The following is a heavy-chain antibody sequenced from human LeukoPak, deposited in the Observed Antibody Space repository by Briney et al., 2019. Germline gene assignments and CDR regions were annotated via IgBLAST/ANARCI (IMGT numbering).Heavy chain of an antibody. V-gene: IGHV4-39*07. CDR2: IYYSGNT. D-gene: IGHD3-22*01. CDR3: ASTSPKYYYESSGYSSLFDN. CDR1: AGSISSDSYY. J-gene: IGHJ4*02. Sequence: SETLSLTCTVSAGSISSDSYYWGWIRQPPGKGLEWIGTIYYSGNTYYNPSLKSRLTISVDTSKNQFSLKLRSVTAADTALYYCASTSPKYYYESSGYSSLFDNWGQGTLVIVSS.